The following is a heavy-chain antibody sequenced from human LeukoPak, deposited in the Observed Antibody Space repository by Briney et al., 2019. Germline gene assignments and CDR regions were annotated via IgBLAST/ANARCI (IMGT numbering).Heavy chain of an antibody. CDR3: ARVRVTVTTLDY. CDR1: GFTFSTYN. CDR2: ISSSSSTM. D-gene: IGHD4-17*01. Sequence: GGSLRLSCAASGFTFSTYNMNWVRQAPGRGLEWISYISSSSSTMYYADSVKGRFTVSRDNAKNSLFLQMNSLRAEDTAVYYCARVRVTVTTLDYWGQGALVTVSS. J-gene: IGHJ4*02. V-gene: IGHV3-48*04.